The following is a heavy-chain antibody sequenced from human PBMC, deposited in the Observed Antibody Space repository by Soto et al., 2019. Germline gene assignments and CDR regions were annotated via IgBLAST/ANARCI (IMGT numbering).Heavy chain of an antibody. CDR1: GYTFTSYG. CDR2: ISAYNGNT. Sequence: VASVKVSCKASGYTFTSYGISWVRQAPGQGLEWMGWISAYNGNTNYAQKLQGRVTMTTDTSTSTAYMELRSLRSDDTAVYYCARDGRLGYCSGGSCLDAFDIWGQGTMVTVSS. V-gene: IGHV1-18*01. D-gene: IGHD2-15*01. J-gene: IGHJ3*02. CDR3: ARDGRLGYCSGGSCLDAFDI.